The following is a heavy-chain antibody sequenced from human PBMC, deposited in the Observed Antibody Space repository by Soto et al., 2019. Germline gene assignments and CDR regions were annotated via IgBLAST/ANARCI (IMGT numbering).Heavy chain of an antibody. D-gene: IGHD2-2*01. Sequence: QVQLVQSGAEVKKPGASVKVSCKGLGYNFIKYGINWVRQAPGQGLEWMGWISPYSGYPHSAQNFQGRLTLTIDAAATTAYMELRSLRSADTALYYCTREAIVVIPAAQPTHFDSWGQGTLVTVSS. V-gene: IGHV1-18*01. CDR1: GYNFIKYG. CDR2: ISPYSGYP. J-gene: IGHJ4*02. CDR3: TREAIVVIPAAQPTHFDS.